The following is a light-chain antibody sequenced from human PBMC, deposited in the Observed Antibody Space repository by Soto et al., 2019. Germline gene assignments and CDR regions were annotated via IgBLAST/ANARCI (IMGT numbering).Light chain of an antibody. V-gene: IGLV1-44*01. CDR1: SSNIGSNT. CDR3: AAWDDSLNGYV. J-gene: IGLJ1*01. Sequence: QSVLTQPPSTSGTPGQRVTISCSGSSSNIGSNTVNWYQHLPGTAPKLLIYSNNQRPSGVPDQFSGSKSGTSASLAVSGLQSEDEADYYCAAWDDSLNGYVFGTGTKLTVL. CDR2: SNN.